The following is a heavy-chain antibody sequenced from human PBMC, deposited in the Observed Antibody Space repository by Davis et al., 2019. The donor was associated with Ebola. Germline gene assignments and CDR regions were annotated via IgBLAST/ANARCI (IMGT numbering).Heavy chain of an antibody. Sequence: AASVKVSCKASGGTFSSYAISWVRQAPGQGLEWMGRIIPILGIANYAQKLQGRVTMTTDTSTSTAYMELRSLRSDDTAVYYCARDGEDIVVVTALFDPWGQGTLVTVSS. CDR3: ARDGEDIVVVTALFDP. CDR2: IIPILGIA. D-gene: IGHD2-21*02. CDR1: GGTFSSYA. V-gene: IGHV1-69*04. J-gene: IGHJ5*02.